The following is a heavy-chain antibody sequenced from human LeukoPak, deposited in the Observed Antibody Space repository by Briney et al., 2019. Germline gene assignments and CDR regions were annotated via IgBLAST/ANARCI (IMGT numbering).Heavy chain of an antibody. CDR1: GFTFSSYW. D-gene: IGHD6-13*01. CDR3: ARANPSLAAAGYYYFDS. Sequence: GGSLRLSRAASGFTFSSYWVHWVRQAPGKGLVWVSRINTDGSSTSYADSVKGRFTISRDNAKNTLYLQMNSLRAEDTAVYYCARANPSLAAAGYYYFDSWGQGTLVTVSS. J-gene: IGHJ4*02. V-gene: IGHV3-74*01. CDR2: INTDGSST.